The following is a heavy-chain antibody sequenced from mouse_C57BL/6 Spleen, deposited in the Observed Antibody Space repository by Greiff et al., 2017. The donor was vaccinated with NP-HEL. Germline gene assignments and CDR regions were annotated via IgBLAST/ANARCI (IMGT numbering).Heavy chain of an antibody. CDR3: VRHYYGSSYGYFDV. Sequence: EVKLMESGGGLVQPKGSLKLSCAASGFSFNTYAMNWVRQAPGKGLEWVARIRSKSNNYATYYADSVKDRFTISRDDSESMLYLQMNNLKTEDTAMYYCVRHYYGSSYGYFDVWGTGTTVTVSS. CDR2: IRSKSNNYAT. J-gene: IGHJ1*03. CDR1: GFSFNTYA. D-gene: IGHD1-1*01. V-gene: IGHV10-1*01.